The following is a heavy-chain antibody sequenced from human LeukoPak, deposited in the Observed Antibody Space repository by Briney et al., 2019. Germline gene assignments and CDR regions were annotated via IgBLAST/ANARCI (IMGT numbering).Heavy chain of an antibody. CDR2: IYYSGST. J-gene: IGHJ4*02. CDR3: ARVDIVATIDY. V-gene: IGHV4-59*01. D-gene: IGHD5-12*01. CDR1: GGSISTYY. Sequence: SETLSLTCTVSGGSISTYYWSWIRQPPGKGLEWIGYIYYSGSTNYNPSLKSRVTISVDTSKNQFSLKLSSVTAADTAVYYCARVDIVATIDYWGQGTLVTVSS.